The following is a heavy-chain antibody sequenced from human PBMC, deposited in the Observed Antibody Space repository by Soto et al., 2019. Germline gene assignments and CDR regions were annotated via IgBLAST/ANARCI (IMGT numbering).Heavy chain of an antibody. V-gene: IGHV3-23*01. CDR2: ISGSGTSS. J-gene: IGHJ4*02. CDR1: VFKFNNYA. Sequence: PGGSLRLSCASSVFKFNNYAMTCVRHAPGKGLEWVAAISGSGTSSFYADSVKGRFTISRDDSKDTLFLQMSSLRAEDTALYYCARGGYRGAISEYWGQGTLVIVSS. CDR3: ARGGYRGAISEY. D-gene: IGHD3-10*01.